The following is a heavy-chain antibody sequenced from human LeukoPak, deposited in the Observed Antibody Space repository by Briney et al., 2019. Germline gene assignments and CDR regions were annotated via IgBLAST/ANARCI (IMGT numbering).Heavy chain of an antibody. J-gene: IGHJ5*02. CDR3: ARVGAFDNWFDP. V-gene: IGHV4-59*01. CDR2: IYYSGST. CDR1: GGSISSYY. D-gene: IGHD1-26*01. Sequence: PSETLSFTCTVSGGSISSYYWSWIRQPPGKGLEWIGYIYYSGSTNYNPSLKSRVTISVDTSKNQFSLKLSSVTAADTAVYYCARVGAFDNWFDPWGQGTLVTVSS.